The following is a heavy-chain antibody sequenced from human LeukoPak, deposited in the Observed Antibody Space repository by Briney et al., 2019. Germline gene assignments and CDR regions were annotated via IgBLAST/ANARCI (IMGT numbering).Heavy chain of an antibody. CDR2: IWNDGGNK. Sequence: GGSLRLSCAASGFTLSSSGMHWVRQAPGKGLEWVAVIWNDGGNKDYADSVKGRFTISRDNSKNTLYLQMNSLRAEDTAAYYCARDRCSGGSCYSEWYFDLWGRGTLVTVSS. V-gene: IGHV3-33*01. D-gene: IGHD2-15*01. CDR1: GFTLSSSG. CDR3: ARDRCSGGSCYSEWYFDL. J-gene: IGHJ2*01.